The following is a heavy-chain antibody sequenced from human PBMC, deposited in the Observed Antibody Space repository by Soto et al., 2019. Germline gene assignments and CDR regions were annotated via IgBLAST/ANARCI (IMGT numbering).Heavy chain of an antibody. CDR3: ARGTSTASSGWYVY. J-gene: IGHJ4*02. Sequence: ASVKVSCKASGYTFIGYYMNWVRQAPGQGLEWMGWINPNSGGTHYAQKFQGWVTMTRDTSISTAYMELSRLRSDDTAVYYCARGTSTASSGWYVYWGQGTLVTVSS. CDR1: GYTFIGYY. D-gene: IGHD6-19*01. V-gene: IGHV1-2*04. CDR2: INPNSGGT.